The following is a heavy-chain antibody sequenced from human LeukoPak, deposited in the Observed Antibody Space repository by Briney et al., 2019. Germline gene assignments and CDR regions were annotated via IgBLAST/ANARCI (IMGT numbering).Heavy chain of an antibody. CDR2: ISGSGDNT. CDR3: AKGRWWFDP. V-gene: IGHV3-23*01. Sequence: GGSLRLSCAASGFTFSSYTMTWVRQAPRKGLEWVSSISGSGDNTYYADSVKGRFTVSRDNSRDTLYLQMNSLGADDTAVYYCAKGRWWFDPWGQGTLVTVSS. D-gene: IGHD6-13*01. J-gene: IGHJ5*02. CDR1: GFTFSSYT.